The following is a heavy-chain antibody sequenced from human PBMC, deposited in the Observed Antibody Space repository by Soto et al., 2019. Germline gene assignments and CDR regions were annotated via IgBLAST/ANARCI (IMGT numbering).Heavy chain of an antibody. V-gene: IGHV3-30-3*01. CDR1: VFTFSSYA. CDR3: AREGGRDYYDSSGHGAFDI. J-gene: IGHJ3*02. Sequence: WGSLRLSCSASVFTFSSYAMHWVRQAPGKGLEWVAVISYDGSNKYYADSVKGRFTISRDNSKNTLYLQMNSLRAEDTAVYYCAREGGRDYYDSSGHGAFDIWGQGTMVT. CDR2: ISYDGSNK. D-gene: IGHD3-22*01.